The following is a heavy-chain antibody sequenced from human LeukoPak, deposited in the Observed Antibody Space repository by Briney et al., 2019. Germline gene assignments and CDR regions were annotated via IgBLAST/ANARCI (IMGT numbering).Heavy chain of an antibody. J-gene: IGHJ6*03. D-gene: IGHD5-12*01. CDR2: IYYSGST. V-gene: IGHV4-59*12. CDR1: GGSISSYY. Sequence: SETLSLTCTVSGGSISSYYWSWIRQPPGKGLEWIGSIYYSGSTYYNPSLKSRVTISVDTSKNQFSLKLSSVTAADTAVYYCARSGVGHSGYDPYYYFYYMDVWGKGTTVTVSS. CDR3: ARSGVGHSGYDPYYYFYYMDV.